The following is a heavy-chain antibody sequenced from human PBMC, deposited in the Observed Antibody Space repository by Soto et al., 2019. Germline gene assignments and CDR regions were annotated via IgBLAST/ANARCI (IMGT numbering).Heavy chain of an antibody. CDR1: GFTFSSYG. J-gene: IGHJ6*02. V-gene: IGHV3-48*02. D-gene: IGHD1-1*01. Sequence: GGSLRLSCVASGFTFSSYGMNWVRQGPGKGLEWLSSISKSGTTTYYADSVKGRFTISRDNAKNTLYLQMNSLRDEDTAVYYCARVRTWPRNYYYGMDVWGQGTTVTVSS. CDR3: ARVRTWPRNYYYGMDV. CDR2: ISKSGTTT.